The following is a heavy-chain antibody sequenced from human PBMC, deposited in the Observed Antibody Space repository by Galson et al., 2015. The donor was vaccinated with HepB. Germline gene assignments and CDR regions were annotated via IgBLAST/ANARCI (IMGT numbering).Heavy chain of an antibody. D-gene: IGHD6-13*01. CDR3: ARDATWDDSSWCDY. CDR1: GYTFTSYA. J-gene: IGHJ4*02. CDR2: INAGNGNT. Sequence: SVKVSCKASGYTFTSYAMHWVRQAPGQRLEWMGWINAGNGNTKYSQKFQGRVTITRDTSASTAYMELSSLRSEDTAVYYCARDATWDDSSWCDYWGQGTLVTVSS. V-gene: IGHV1-3*01.